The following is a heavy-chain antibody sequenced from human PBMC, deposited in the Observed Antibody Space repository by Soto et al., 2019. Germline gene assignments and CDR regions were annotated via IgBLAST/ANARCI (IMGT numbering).Heavy chain of an antibody. CDR1: GGTFSSYA. V-gene: IGHV1-69*13. CDR3: ATVGWFRDFVAAAFDP. J-gene: IGHJ5*02. Sequence: SVKVSCKASGGTFSSYAISWVRQAPGQGLEWMGGIIPIFGTANYAQKFQGRVTITADESTDTAYMELSSLRSEDTAVYYCATVGWFRDFVAAAFDPWGQGTLVTVSS. CDR2: IIPIFGTA. D-gene: IGHD3-10*01.